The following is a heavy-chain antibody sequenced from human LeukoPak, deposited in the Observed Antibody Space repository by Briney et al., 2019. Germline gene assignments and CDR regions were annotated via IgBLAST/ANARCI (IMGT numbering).Heavy chain of an antibody. CDR3: ARGIAYYYYYGMDV. V-gene: IGHV1-18*01. D-gene: IGHD2-15*01. Sequence: ASVKVSCKASGYTFTSYGISWVRQAPGQGLEWMGWISAYNGNTNYAQKLQGRVTMTTDTSTSTAYMELRSPRSDDTAVYYCARGIAYYYYYGMDVWGQGTTVTVSS. CDR1: GYTFTSYG. J-gene: IGHJ6*02. CDR2: ISAYNGNT.